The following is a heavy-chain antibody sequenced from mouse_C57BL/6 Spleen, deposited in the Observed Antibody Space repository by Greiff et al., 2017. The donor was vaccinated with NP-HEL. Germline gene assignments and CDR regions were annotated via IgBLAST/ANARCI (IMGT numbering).Heavy chain of an antibody. J-gene: IGHJ3*01. Sequence: QVQLQQSGPGLVKPSQSLFLTCSITGFPITSGYYWIWIRQSPGKPLEWMGYITHSGETFYNPSLQSPISITRETSKNQFFLQLNSVTTEDTAMYYCAGDDSSGYASFAYWGQGTLVTVSA. CDR1: GFPITSGYY. CDR2: ITHSGET. CDR3: AGDDSSGYASFAY. D-gene: IGHD3-2*02. V-gene: IGHV12-3*01.